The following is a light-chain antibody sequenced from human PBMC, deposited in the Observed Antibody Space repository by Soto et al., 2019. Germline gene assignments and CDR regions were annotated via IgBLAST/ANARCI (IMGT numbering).Light chain of an antibody. CDR3: QQYNNWPPYT. J-gene: IGKJ2*01. Sequence: EIVLTQSPGTLSLSPGERATLSCRASQSVSSSYLAWYQQKPGQAPRLLIYGASSRATGIPDRFSGSGSGTEFTLTISSLQSEDFALYGCQQYNNWPPYTFGQGTKLEIK. V-gene: IGKV3-20*01. CDR2: GAS. CDR1: QSVSSSY.